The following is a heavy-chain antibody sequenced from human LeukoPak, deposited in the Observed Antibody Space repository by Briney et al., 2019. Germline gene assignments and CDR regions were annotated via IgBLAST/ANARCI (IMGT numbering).Heavy chain of an antibody. D-gene: IGHD3-10*01. CDR1: GFTFNNYW. V-gene: IGHV3-74*01. CDR3: TRGSSGFSYYSAMDV. J-gene: IGHJ6*02. CDR2: INSDGSSR. Sequence: GGSLRLSCAASGFTFNNYWMHWVRLVPGKGLVWVSRINSDGSSRHFADSVKGRFTISRENAKNTVYLQMNSLRGDDTAVYYCTRGSSGFSYYSAMDVWGQGTTVIVSS.